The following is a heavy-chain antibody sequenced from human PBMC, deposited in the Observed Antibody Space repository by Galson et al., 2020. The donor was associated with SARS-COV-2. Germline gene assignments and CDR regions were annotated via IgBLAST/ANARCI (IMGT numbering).Heavy chain of an antibody. CDR3: AKSPSGGITIFGVVTVMYYFDY. CDR2: ISGSGGST. D-gene: IGHD3-3*01. J-gene: IGHJ4*02. Sequence: GESLKISCAASGFTFSSYAMSWVRQAPGKGLEWVSAISGSGGSTYYADSVKGRFTISRDNSKNTLYLQMNSLRAEDTAVYYGAKSPSGGITIFGVVTVMYYFDYWGQGTLVTVSS. V-gene: IGHV3-23*01. CDR1: GFTFSSYA.